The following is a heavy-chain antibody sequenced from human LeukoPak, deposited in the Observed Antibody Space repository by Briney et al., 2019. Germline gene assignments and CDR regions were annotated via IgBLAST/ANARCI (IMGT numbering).Heavy chain of an antibody. J-gene: IGHJ5*02. Sequence: GGSLRLSXAASGFTFSDYYMSWIRQAPGKGLEWVSYISSSGSTIYYADSVKGRFTISRDNAKNSLYLQMNSLRAEDTAVYYCARDWSVAGTYSWFDPWGQGTLVTVSS. D-gene: IGHD6-19*01. CDR3: ARDWSVAGTYSWFDP. CDR1: GFTFSDYY. V-gene: IGHV3-11*04. CDR2: ISSSGSTI.